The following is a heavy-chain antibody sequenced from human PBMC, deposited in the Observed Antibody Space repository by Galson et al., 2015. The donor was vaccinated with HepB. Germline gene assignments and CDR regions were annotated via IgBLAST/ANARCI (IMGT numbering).Heavy chain of an antibody. CDR1: GASVSGGSHF. CDR2: VHSGGST. Sequence: TLSLTCKVSGASVSGGSHFWPWIRQPPGKRLEWMGYVHSGGSTDYNPSLKSRVTMSLDMSNNQFSLRLTSVTAADTAVYFCAREGGYWGRGILVTVSS. V-gene: IGHV4-61*01. J-gene: IGHJ4*02. CDR3: AREGGY. D-gene: IGHD3-16*01.